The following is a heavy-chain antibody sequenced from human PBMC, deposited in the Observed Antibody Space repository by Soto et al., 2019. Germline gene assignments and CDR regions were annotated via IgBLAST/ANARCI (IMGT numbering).Heavy chain of an antibody. Sequence: QVQLVESGGGVVQPGTSLRLSCAASGFTFNNYGIHWVRQAPGTGLEWVAAISRDGSDKYYADSVKGRLTISRDNSKNTVYLQMHSLRAEDTAVYYCAKDQGIAASHGIDWGQGTMVTVSS. D-gene: IGHD6-13*01. J-gene: IGHJ3*01. CDR2: ISRDGSDK. V-gene: IGHV3-30*18. CDR1: GFTFNNYG. CDR3: AKDQGIAASHGID.